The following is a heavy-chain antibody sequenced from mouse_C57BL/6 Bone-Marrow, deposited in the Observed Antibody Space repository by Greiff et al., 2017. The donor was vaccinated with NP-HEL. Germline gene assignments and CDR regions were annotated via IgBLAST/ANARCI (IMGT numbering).Heavy chain of an antibody. CDR3: TRPYDGPYYYAMDY. CDR1: GFTFSDAW. D-gene: IGHD2-3*01. J-gene: IGHJ4*01. V-gene: IGHV6-6*01. Sequence: EVKVEESGGGLVQPGGSMKLSCAASGFTFSDAWMDWVRQSPEKGLEWVAEIRNKANNHATYYAESVKGRFTISRDDSKSSVYLQMNSLRAEDTGIYYCTRPYDGPYYYAMDYWGQGTSVTVSS. CDR2: IRNKANNHAT.